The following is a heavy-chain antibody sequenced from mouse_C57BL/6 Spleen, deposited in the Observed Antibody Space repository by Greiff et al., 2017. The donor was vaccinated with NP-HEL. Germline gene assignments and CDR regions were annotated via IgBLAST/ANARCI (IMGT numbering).Heavy chain of an antibody. J-gene: IGHJ2*01. Sequence: QVQLQQSGPELVKPGASVKISCKASGYAFSSSWMNWVKQRPGKGLEWIGRIYPGDGDTNYNGKFKGKATLTADKSSSTAYMQLSSLTSEDSAVYFCASPFITTVVATGFDYWGQGTTLTVSS. CDR2: IYPGDGDT. CDR3: ASPFITTVVATGFDY. D-gene: IGHD1-1*01. CDR1: GYAFSSSW. V-gene: IGHV1-82*01.